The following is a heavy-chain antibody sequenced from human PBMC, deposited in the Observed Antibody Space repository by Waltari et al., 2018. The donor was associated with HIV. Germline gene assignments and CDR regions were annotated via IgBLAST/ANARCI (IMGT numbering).Heavy chain of an antibody. D-gene: IGHD1-26*01. V-gene: IGHV5-51*01. CDR1: GYSFPSHW. CDR3: ARLYNAEWDLVADS. CDR2: FYPGDYET. J-gene: IGHJ4*02. Sequence: EVQLVQSETEVKKPGESLKISCKGSGYSFPSHWIAWVRQMPGKGLQWMGIFYPGDYETKFSPSFQGQVTFSADTSISTAYMQWRSLKASDTAMYYCARLYNAEWDLVADSWGQGTLVTVSS.